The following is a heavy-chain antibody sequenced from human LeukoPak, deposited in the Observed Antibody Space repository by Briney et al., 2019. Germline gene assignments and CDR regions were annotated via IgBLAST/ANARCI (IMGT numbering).Heavy chain of an antibody. V-gene: IGHV1-69*05. Sequence: SVKVPCKASGGTFSSYAISWVRQAPGQGLEWMGRIIPIFGTANYAQKFQGRVTITTDESTSTAYMELSSLRSEDTAVYYCARDSETPATAISDYWGQGTLVTVSS. CDR2: IIPIFGTA. D-gene: IGHD2-2*02. CDR1: GGTFSSYA. J-gene: IGHJ4*02. CDR3: ARDSETPATAISDY.